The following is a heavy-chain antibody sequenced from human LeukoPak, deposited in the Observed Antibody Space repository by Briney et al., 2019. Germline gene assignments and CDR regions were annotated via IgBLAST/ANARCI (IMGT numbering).Heavy chain of an antibody. V-gene: IGHV3-7*01. J-gene: IGHJ4*02. CDR2: IKQDGSEK. D-gene: IGHD2-15*01. CDR1: GFTFSSYW. CDR3: ARGRPVYCSGGSCYPFDY. Sequence: GGSLRLSCAASGFTFSSYWMSWVRQAPGKGLEWVANIKQDGSEKYYVDSVKGRFTISRDNAKNSLYLQMNSLRAEDTAVYYCARGRPVYCSGGSCYPFDYWGQGTLVTVSS.